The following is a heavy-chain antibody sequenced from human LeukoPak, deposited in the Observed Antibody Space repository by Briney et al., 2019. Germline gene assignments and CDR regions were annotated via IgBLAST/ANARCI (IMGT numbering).Heavy chain of an antibody. J-gene: IGHJ4*02. CDR2: INPSGGST. D-gene: IGHD5-24*01. V-gene: IGHV1-46*01. CDR3: ARGLADNVAY. CDR1: GRTFSSYA. Sequence: ASVKVSCKASGRTFSSYAISWVRQAPGQGLEWMGIINPSGGSTSYAQKFQGRVTMTRDMSTSTVYMELSSLRSEDTAVYYCARGLADNVAYWGQGTLVTVSS.